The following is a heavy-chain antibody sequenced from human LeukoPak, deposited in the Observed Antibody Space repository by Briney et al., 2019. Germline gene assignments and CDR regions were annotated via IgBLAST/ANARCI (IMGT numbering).Heavy chain of an antibody. CDR2: IKQDGSEK. CDR3: ARQGYSYGYGWFDP. J-gene: IGHJ5*02. V-gene: IGHV3-7*01. D-gene: IGHD5-18*01. CDR1: GFTFSSYW. Sequence: GGSLRLSSAASGFTFSSYWMSWVRQAPGKGLEWVANIKQDGSEKYYVDSVKGRFTISRDNAKNSLYLQMNSLRAEDTAVYYCARQGYSYGYGWFDPWGQGTLVTVSS.